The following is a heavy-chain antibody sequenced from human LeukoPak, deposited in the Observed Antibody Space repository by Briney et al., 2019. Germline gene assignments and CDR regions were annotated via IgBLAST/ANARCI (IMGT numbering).Heavy chain of an antibody. D-gene: IGHD3-3*01. V-gene: IGHV3-7*01. CDR2: IEQDGSEK. J-gene: IGHJ6*03. Sequence: GGSLRLSCAASGFTFSSYWMSWVRQAPGKGLEWVANIEQDGSEKYYVDSVKGRFTISRDNAKNSLYLQMNSLRAEDTAVYYCARVNNFWSGNYYMDVWGKGTTVTVSS. CDR1: GFTFSSYW. CDR3: ARVNNFWSGNYYMDV.